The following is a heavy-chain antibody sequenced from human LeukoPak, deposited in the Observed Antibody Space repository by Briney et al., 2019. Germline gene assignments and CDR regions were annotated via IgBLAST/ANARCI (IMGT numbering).Heavy chain of an antibody. CDR3: ARGSDYDFWSGYRAYYFDY. Sequence: ASVKVSCKASGGTFSSYAISWVRQAPGQGLEWMGGIIPIFGTANYAQKFQGRVTITADKSTSTAYMELSSLRSEDTAVYYCARGSDYDFWSGYRAYYFDYWGQGTLVTVSS. V-gene: IGHV1-69*06. J-gene: IGHJ4*02. CDR2: IIPIFGTA. D-gene: IGHD3-3*01. CDR1: GGTFSSYA.